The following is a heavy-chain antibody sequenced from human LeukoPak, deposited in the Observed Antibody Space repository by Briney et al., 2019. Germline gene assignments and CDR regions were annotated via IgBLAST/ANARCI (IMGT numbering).Heavy chain of an antibody. Sequence: GASVKVSCKASGGTFSSYAISWVRQAPGQGLEWMGGIIPIFGTANYAQKFQGRVTITADESTSTAYMELSSLRSEDTAVYYCASHSGVQWLVQLNNYYFDYWGQGTLVTVSS. D-gene: IGHD6-19*01. CDR2: IIPIFGTA. CDR3: ASHSGVQWLVQLNNYYFDY. J-gene: IGHJ4*02. V-gene: IGHV1-69*13. CDR1: GGTFSSYA.